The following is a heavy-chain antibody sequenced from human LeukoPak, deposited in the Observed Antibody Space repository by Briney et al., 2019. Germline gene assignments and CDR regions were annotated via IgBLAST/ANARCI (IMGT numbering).Heavy chain of an antibody. CDR1: GYTFTSYA. V-gene: IGHV1-3*01. CDR3: AREIYSGDFWSGNAYYYGMDV. J-gene: IGHJ6*02. CDR2: INAGNGNT. D-gene: IGHD3-3*01. Sequence: GASVKVSCKASGYTFTSYAMHWVRRAPGQRLEWMGWINAGNGNTKYSQKFQGRVTITRDTSASTAYMELSSLRSEDTAVYYCAREIYSGDFWSGNAYYYGMDVWGQGATVAVSS.